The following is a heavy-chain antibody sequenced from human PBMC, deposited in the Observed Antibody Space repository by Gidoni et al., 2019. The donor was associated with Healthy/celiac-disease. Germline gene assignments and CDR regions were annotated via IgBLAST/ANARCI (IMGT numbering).Heavy chain of an antibody. CDR2: IIPTLGIA. J-gene: IGHJ3*02. D-gene: IGHD6-19*01. Sequence: QVQLVQSGAEVKKPGSAVKVSCKASGGTFSSYTISWVRQAPGQGLEWMGRIIPTLGIANYAQKFQGRVTITADKSTSTAYMELSSLRSEDTAVYYCARGEIAVAGKGAFDIWGQGTMVTVSS. V-gene: IGHV1-69*02. CDR3: ARGEIAVAGKGAFDI. CDR1: GGTFSSYT.